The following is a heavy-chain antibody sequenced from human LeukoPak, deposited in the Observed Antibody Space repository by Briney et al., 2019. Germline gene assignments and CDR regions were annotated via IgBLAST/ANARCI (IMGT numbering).Heavy chain of an antibody. Sequence: PSETLSLTCTVSGGSISSGSYYWSWIRQPAGKGLEWIGRIYTSGSTNYNPSLKSRVTISVDTSKNQFSLKLSSVTAADTAVYYCARHEAGTGIEVFDYWGQGTLVTASS. CDR2: IYTSGST. J-gene: IGHJ4*02. V-gene: IGHV4-61*02. D-gene: IGHD3-10*01. CDR3: ARHEAGTGIEVFDY. CDR1: GGSISSGSYY.